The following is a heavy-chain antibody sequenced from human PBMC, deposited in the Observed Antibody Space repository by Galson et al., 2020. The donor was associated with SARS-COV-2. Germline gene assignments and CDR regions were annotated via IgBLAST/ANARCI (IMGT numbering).Heavy chain of an antibody. CDR2: ISVYYGST. J-gene: IGHJ4*02. D-gene: IGHD2-2*01. CDR3: ARNQRGILLPAPSYFDY. V-gene: IGHV1-18*04. CDR1: GYSFKNYG. Sequence: AASVKVSCKASGYSFKNYGIGWARQAPGQRLEWMGWISVYYGSTYYAQSFQGRVTMTVDTSTNTAYMELRSLTSDDTALYYCARNQRGILLPAPSYFDYWGQGSLVTVTS.